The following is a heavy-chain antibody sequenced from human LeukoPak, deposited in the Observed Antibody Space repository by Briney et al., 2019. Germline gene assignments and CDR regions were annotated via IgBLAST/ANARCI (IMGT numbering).Heavy chain of an antibody. CDR1: GFSFRDYW. J-gene: IGHJ4*02. V-gene: IGHV3-7*01. CDR2: IEPDGSGK. D-gene: IGHD3-10*01. CDR3: VTSWVRQQRDF. Sequence: GGSLRLSCAASGFSFRDYWMSWVRQAPGKGREWVADIEPDGSGKTYVDSVKGRFTISRDNAQQSLYLQMDTLTAEDTAVYYCVTSWVRQQRDFWGQGTLSPSPQ.